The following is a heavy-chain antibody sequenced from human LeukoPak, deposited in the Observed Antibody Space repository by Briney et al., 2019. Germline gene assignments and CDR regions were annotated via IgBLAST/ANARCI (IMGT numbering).Heavy chain of an antibody. V-gene: IGHV3-53*05. Sequence: GGSLRRSCAASGFTVSSNYMSWVRQAPGKGLEWVSVIYSGGSTYYADSVKGRFTISRDNSKNTLYLQMNSLRAEDTAVYYCAKYRGFGELLWDYYFDYWGQGTLVTVSS. CDR3: AKYRGFGELLWDYYFDY. CDR1: GFTVSSNY. J-gene: IGHJ4*02. CDR2: IYSGGST. D-gene: IGHD3-10*01.